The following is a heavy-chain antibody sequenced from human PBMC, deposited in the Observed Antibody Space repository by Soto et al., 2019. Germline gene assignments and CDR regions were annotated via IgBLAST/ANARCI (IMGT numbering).Heavy chain of an antibody. Sequence: SETLSLTCTVSGGSISSYYWSWIRQPPGKGLDWIGYIYYSGSTNYNPSLKSRVTISVDTSKNQFSLKLSSVTAADTAVYYCARERPMDVSGSLQLMYFFDDWGQGTLVPVAS. V-gene: IGHV4-59*12. CDR2: IYYSGST. D-gene: IGHD3-10*01. CDR1: GGSISSYY. J-gene: IGHJ4*02. CDR3: ARERPMDVSGSLQLMYFFDD.